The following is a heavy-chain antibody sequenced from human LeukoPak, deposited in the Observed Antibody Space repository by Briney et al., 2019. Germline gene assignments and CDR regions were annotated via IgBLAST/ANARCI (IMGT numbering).Heavy chain of an antibody. D-gene: IGHD3-22*01. CDR3: ARGSGYYSRSFDY. CDR2: IYYSGST. V-gene: IGHV4-59*01. J-gene: IGHJ4*02. CDR1: GGSISSYY. Sequence: PSETLSLTCTVSGGSISSYYWSWIRQPPGKGLEWIGYIYYSGSTNYNPSLKSRVTISVDTSKNQFSLKLSSVTAADTAVYYCARGSGYYSRSFDYWGQGTLVTVSS.